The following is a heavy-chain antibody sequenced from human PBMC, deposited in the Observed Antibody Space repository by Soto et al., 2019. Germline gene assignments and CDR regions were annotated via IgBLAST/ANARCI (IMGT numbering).Heavy chain of an antibody. V-gene: IGHV4-59*08. CDR3: ARRYSSAFDI. CDR2: IYYSGST. CDR1: GGSISSYY. J-gene: IGHJ3*02. Sequence: QVQLQESGPGLVKPSATLSLTCTVSGGSISSYYWSWIRQPPGKGLEWIGYIYYSGSTNYNPSLKSRVTISVDTSKNPFSLKLSSVTAADTAVYYCARRYSSAFDIWGQGTMVTVSS. D-gene: IGHD6-13*01.